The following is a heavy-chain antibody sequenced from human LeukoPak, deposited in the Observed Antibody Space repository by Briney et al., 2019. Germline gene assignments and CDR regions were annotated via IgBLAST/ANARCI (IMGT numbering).Heavy chain of an antibody. CDR2: ISASGGNT. CDR1: GFTFRSYA. J-gene: IGHJ3*01. D-gene: IGHD1-20*01. V-gene: IGHV3-23*01. Sequence: GGSLRLSCAASGFTFRSYAMSWVRQAPGKGLEWVASISASGGNTRYADSVKGRFTISRDNSKNTMYLQMSSLRAEGTAVYYCAKDFSNWRFFYDAWGQGTMVTVSS. CDR3: AKDFSNWRFFYDA.